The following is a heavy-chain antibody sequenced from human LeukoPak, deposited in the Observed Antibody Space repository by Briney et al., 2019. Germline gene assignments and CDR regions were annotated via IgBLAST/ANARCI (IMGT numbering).Heavy chain of an antibody. D-gene: IGHD6-6*01. CDR2: ISGSSDRT. CDR1: GFTFSSYG. CDR3: AKLGSSSSY. J-gene: IGHJ4*02. Sequence: GGTLRLSCAASGFTFSSYGMNWVRQAPGKGLEWVSGISGSSDRTYYADSVKGRFTISRDNAKNTLYLQMNSLRAEDTAVYYCAKLGSSSSYWGQGTLVTVSS. V-gene: IGHV3-23*01.